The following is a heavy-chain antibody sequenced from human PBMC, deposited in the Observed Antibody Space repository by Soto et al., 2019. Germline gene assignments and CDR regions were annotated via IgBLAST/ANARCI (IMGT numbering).Heavy chain of an antibody. CDR2: TYYRSNWYT. D-gene: IGHD6-19*01. CDR3: ARDSSYSTGWYDH. J-gene: IGHJ4*02. CDR1: GDSVSNNRAA. Sequence: QVQLQQLGPGLLKPSQTLSLTCVISGDSVSNNRAAWNWIRQSPSGGLEWVGRTYYRSNWYTDYAASVKGRIIVSADTCKNHFSLQLNSVTPEDTAVYYCARDSSYSTGWYDHWGQGTLVTVSS. V-gene: IGHV6-1*01.